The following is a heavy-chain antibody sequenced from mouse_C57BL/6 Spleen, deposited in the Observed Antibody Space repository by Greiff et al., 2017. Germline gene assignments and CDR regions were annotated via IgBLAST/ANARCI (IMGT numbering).Heavy chain of an antibody. V-gene: IGHV1-26*01. CDR1: GYTFTDYY. Sequence: EVQLQQSGPELVKPGASVKISCKASGYTFTDYYMNWVKQSHGKSLEWIGDINPNNGGTSYNQKFKGKATLTVDKSSSTAYMELRSLTSEDSAVYYCARHYGKAMDYWGQGTSVTVSS. D-gene: IGHD2-1*01. CDR2: INPNNGGT. J-gene: IGHJ4*01. CDR3: ARHYGKAMDY.